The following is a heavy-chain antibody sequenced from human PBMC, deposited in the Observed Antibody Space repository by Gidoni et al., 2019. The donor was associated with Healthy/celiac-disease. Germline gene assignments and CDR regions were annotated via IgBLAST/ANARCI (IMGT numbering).Heavy chain of an antibody. Sequence: EVQPLESGGGLVQPGGSLRLPCAASGFTFSSYAMRWVRQAPGKGLEWVSAISGSGGSTDYADSVKGRFTIARDNTKNTLYLQMNSLRAEDTAVYYCAKSYSSSWSNWFDPWGQGTLVTVSS. D-gene: IGHD6-13*01. V-gene: IGHV3-23*01. CDR3: AKSYSSSWSNWFDP. J-gene: IGHJ5*02. CDR1: GFTFSSYA. CDR2: ISGSGGST.